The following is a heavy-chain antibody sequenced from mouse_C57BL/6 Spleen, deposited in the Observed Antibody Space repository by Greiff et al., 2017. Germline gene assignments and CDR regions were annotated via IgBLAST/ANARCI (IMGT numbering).Heavy chain of an antibody. V-gene: IGHV5-4*01. CDR1: GFTFSSYA. Sequence: EVQVVESGGGLVKPGGSLKLSCAASGFTFSSYAMSWVRQTPEKRLEWVATISDGGSYTYYPDNVKGRFTISRDNAKNNLYLQMSHLKSEDTAMYYCARDRVYGSSYWYFDVWGTGTTVTVSS. J-gene: IGHJ1*03. CDR3: ARDRVYGSSYWYFDV. CDR2: ISDGGSYT. D-gene: IGHD1-1*01.